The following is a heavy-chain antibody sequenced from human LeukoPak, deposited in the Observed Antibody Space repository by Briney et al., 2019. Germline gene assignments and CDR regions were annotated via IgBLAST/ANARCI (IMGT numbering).Heavy chain of an antibody. CDR3: ARDRNYYGSGSYNMDV. Sequence: GGSLRLSCAASGFTFSSYSMNWVRQAPGKGLEWVSYISSSSSTIYYADSVKGRFTISRDNAKNSLYLQMNSLRAEDTAVYYCARDRNYYGSGSYNMDVWGKGTTVTVSS. J-gene: IGHJ6*03. V-gene: IGHV3-48*01. D-gene: IGHD3-10*01. CDR2: ISSSSSTI. CDR1: GFTFSSYS.